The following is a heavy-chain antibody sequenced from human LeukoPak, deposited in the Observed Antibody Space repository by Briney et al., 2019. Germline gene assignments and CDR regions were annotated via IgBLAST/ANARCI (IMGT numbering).Heavy chain of an antibody. CDR1: TESFSSYY. CDR2: VNHSGSS. CDR3: ASDPGGSYFDH. Sequence: SETLSLTCTVYTESFSSYYWGWVRQPPGKGLEYIGEVNHSGSSHYNPSLKSRVTISVDTSKYQFSLRLSSVTAADTAVYYCASDPGGSYFDHWGQGTLVTVSS. V-gene: IGHV4-34*01. J-gene: IGHJ4*02. D-gene: IGHD3-10*01.